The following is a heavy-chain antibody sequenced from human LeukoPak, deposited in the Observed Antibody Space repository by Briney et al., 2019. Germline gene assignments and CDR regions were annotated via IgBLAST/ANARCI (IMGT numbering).Heavy chain of an antibody. CDR1: GYTFTSYD. CDR2: MNPNSGNT. CDR3: ARGQLDSSGSSPDDY. D-gene: IGHD6-19*01. V-gene: IGHV1-8*01. J-gene: IGHJ4*02. Sequence: ASVKVSCKASGYTFTSYDINWVRQATGQGLEWMGWMNPNSGNTGYAQKFQGRVTMTRNHSLSTAYMELSCLRSEDTPVYYCARGQLDSSGSSPDDYWGQGTLVTVSS.